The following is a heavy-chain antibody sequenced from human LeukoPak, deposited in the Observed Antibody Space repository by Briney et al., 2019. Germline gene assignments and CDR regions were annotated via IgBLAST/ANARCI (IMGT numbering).Heavy chain of an antibody. Sequence: PGGSLRLSCAASGFTFSRYGMHWVRQAPGKGLEWVAVIWYDGTKKYYADSVKGRFTLARDNSKNTLFLQMDSLRAEDTAVYYCARDVMSGGCYDPHYGMDVWGHGTTVTVSS. D-gene: IGHD1-26*01. V-gene: IGHV3-33*01. CDR2: IWYDGTKK. CDR1: GFTFSRYG. J-gene: IGHJ6*02. CDR3: ARDVMSGGCYDPHYGMDV.